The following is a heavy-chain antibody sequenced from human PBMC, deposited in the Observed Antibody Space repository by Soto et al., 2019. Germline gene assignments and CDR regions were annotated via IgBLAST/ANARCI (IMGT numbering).Heavy chain of an antibody. CDR2: ISGSGGST. V-gene: IGHV3-23*01. D-gene: IGHD2-2*01. J-gene: IGHJ4*02. CDR1: GFTFSSYA. CDR3: CSIVVVPAAPVL. Sequence: WGSLRLSCAASGFTFSSYAMSWVRQAPGKGLEWVSAISGSGGSTYYADSVKGRFTISRDNSKNTLYLQMNSLRAEDTAVYYCCSIVVVPAAPVLWGQGTLVTVSS.